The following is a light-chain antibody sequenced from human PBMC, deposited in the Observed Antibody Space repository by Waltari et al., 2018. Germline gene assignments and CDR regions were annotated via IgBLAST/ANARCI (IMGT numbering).Light chain of an antibody. CDR2: GAS. CDR1: QSVNSN. J-gene: IGKJ4*01. V-gene: IGKV3-15*01. CDR3: QQYNNWPLT. Sequence: EIVMTQSPATLSVSPGERATLSCRASQSVNSNLAWYQQKPGQAPRLLIYGASTTATGIPARFTGSGSGIEFTLTISSLQSEDFAVYYCQQYNNWPLTFGGGTEVEIK.